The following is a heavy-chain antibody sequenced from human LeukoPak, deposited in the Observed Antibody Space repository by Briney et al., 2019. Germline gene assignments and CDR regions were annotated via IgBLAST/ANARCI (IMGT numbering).Heavy chain of an antibody. J-gene: IGHJ4*02. D-gene: IGHD6-13*01. CDR3: ARVSLYSSSWYYFDY. Sequence: PGGSLRLSCAASGFTFSSCAMHWVRQAPGKGLEWVAVISYDGSNKYYADSVKGRFTISRDNSKNTLYLQMNSLRAEDTAVYYCARVSLYSSSWYYFDYWGQGTLVTVSS. V-gene: IGHV3-30-3*01. CDR2: ISYDGSNK. CDR1: GFTFSSCA.